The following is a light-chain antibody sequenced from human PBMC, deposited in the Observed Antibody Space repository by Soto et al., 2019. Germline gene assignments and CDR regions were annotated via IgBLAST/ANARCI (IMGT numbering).Light chain of an antibody. Sequence: QSVLTQPPSVSAAPGQKVTISCSGSSANIGGNYVPWYQHIPGTAPKLVIYDSDNRPSEIPDRFSGSKSGTSATLDITGLQTGDEADYYCGAWDGSLSVVLFGGGTQLTVL. CDR2: DSD. CDR1: SANIGGNY. J-gene: IGLJ2*01. V-gene: IGLV1-51*01. CDR3: GAWDGSLSVVL.